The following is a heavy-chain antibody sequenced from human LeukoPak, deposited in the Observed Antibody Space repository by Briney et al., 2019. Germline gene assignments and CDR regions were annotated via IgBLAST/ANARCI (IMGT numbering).Heavy chain of an antibody. CDR1: GFTFSSYS. CDR2: ISSSSSYI. CDR3: ARGSPNYFDY. J-gene: IGHJ4*02. Sequence: GGSLRLSCAASGFTFSSYSMNWVRQDPGKGLEWVSSISSSSSYIYYADSVKGRFTISRDNAKNSLYLQMNSLRAEDTAVYYCARGSPNYFDYWGQGTLVTVSS. V-gene: IGHV3-21*01.